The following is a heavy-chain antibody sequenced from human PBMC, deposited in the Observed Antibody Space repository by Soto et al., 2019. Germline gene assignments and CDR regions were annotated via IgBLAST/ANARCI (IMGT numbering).Heavy chain of an antibody. Sequence: SETLSLTCAVYGGSFSGYSWTWLRQPPGKGLEWIGEINHSGTTDYNPALKSRVTMPADTSKNQFSLRMTSVTAADTAVYYCARARFDSWSHIYYGLDVWGQGTTVTVSS. CDR3: ARARFDSWSHIYYGLDV. CDR1: GGSFSGYS. D-gene: IGHD3-3*01. CDR2: INHSGTT. V-gene: IGHV4-34*01. J-gene: IGHJ6*02.